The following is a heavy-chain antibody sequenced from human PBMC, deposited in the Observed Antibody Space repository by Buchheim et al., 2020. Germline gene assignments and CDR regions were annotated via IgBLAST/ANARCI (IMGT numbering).Heavy chain of an antibody. Sequence: QVQLVESGGGVVQPGRSLRLSCAASGFTFSSYAMHWVRQAPGKGLEWVAVISYDGSNKYYADSVKGRFTTSRDNSKNTLYLQMNSLRAEDTAVYYCARDRIAVADNYYFDYWGQGTL. CDR3: ARDRIAVADNYYFDY. D-gene: IGHD6-19*01. V-gene: IGHV3-30-3*01. J-gene: IGHJ4*02. CDR1: GFTFSSYA. CDR2: ISYDGSNK.